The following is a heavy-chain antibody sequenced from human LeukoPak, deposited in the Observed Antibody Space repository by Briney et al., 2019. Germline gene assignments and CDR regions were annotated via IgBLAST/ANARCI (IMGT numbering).Heavy chain of an antibody. Sequence: ASVKVSCKASGYTFTSYGISWVRQAPGQGLEWMGWISAYNGNTNYAQKLQGRVTMTTDTSTSTAYMELRSLRSDDTAVYHCARRTVTTADDAFDIWGQGTMVTVSS. CDR1: GYTFTSYG. V-gene: IGHV1-18*01. D-gene: IGHD4-17*01. J-gene: IGHJ3*02. CDR3: ARRTVTTADDAFDI. CDR2: ISAYNGNT.